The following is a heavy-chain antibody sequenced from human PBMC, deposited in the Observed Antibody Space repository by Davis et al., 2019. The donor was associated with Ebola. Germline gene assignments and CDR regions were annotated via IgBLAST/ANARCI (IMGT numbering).Heavy chain of an antibody. V-gene: IGHV4-34*01. CDR3: ARGALIPAAGTGKDFDY. CDR1: GGSFSGYY. D-gene: IGHD6-13*01. J-gene: IGHJ4*02. Sequence: SETLSLTCAVYGGSFSGYYWSWIRQPPGKGLEWIGEINHSGNTNFSPSLKSRVTISVDTSKNQFSLKLSSVTAADTAVYYCARGALIPAAGTGKDFDYWGQGTLVTVSS. CDR2: INHSGNT.